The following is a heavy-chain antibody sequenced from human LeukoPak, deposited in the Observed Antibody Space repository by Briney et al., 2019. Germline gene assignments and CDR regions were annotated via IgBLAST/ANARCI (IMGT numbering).Heavy chain of an antibody. CDR3: ARYGSGSHYTPITFDY. Sequence: SETLSLTCAVYGGSFSGYYWSWIRQPPGKGLEWIGEINHSGSTNYNPSLKSRVTISVDTSKNQFSLKLSSVTAADTAVYYCARYGSGSHYTPITFDYWGQGTLVTVSS. V-gene: IGHV4-34*01. CDR2: INHSGST. CDR1: GGSFSGYY. J-gene: IGHJ4*02. D-gene: IGHD3-10*01.